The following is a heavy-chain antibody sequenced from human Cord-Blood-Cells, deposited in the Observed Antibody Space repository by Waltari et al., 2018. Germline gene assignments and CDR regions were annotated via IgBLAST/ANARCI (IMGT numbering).Heavy chain of an antibody. CDR3: ARGRGWDI. CDR2: INHSGST. Sequence: QVQLQQWGAGLLKPSETLSLTCAIYGGSFSGYYWSWIRQPPGKGLEWIGEINHSGSTNYNPSLKSRVTISVDTSKNQFSLKLSSVTAADTAVYYCARGRGWDIWGQGTMVTVSS. D-gene: IGHD2-15*01. V-gene: IGHV4-34*01. CDR1: GGSFSGYY. J-gene: IGHJ3*02.